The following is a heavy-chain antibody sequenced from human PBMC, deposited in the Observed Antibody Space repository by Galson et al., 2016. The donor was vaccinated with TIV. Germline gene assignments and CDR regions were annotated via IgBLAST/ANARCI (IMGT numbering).Heavy chain of an antibody. D-gene: IGHD3-22*01. J-gene: IGHJ4*02. Sequence: SLRLSCAASGFTFNTCGMNWVRQAPGKGLECISSISSYSSYIYYADSVRGRFTISRDNAKNSVYLQMNNLRVEDTAVYYCVRDAPTDGSGYSGGYFDSWGQGTLVTVSS. CDR3: VRDAPTDGSGYSGGYFDS. CDR1: GFTFNTCG. V-gene: IGHV3-21*06. CDR2: ISSYSSYI.